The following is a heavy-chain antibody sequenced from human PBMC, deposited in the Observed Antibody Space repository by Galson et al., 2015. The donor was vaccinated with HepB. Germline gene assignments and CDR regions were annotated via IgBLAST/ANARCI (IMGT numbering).Heavy chain of an antibody. J-gene: IGHJ4*02. CDR2: IRSKANSYAT. V-gene: IGHV3-73*01. D-gene: IGHD6-13*01. Sequence: SLRLSCAASGFTSSGSAMHWVRQASGKGLEWVGRIRSKANSYATAYAASVKGRFTISRDDSKNTAYLQMNSLKTEDTAVYYCTSPPAGIAAAGTEGYWGQGTLVTVSS. CDR1: GFTSSGSA. CDR3: TSPPAGIAAAGTEGY.